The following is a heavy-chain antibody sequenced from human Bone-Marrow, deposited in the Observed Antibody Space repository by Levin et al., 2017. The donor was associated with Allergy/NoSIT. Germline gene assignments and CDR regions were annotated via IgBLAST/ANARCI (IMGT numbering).Heavy chain of an antibody. CDR2: ITWNSGSI. D-gene: IGHD3-3*01. CDR1: GFKFDDHA. V-gene: IGHV3-9*01. CDR3: GEDFGGGHGIFGLIIDD. Sequence: GGSLRLSCAASGFKFDDHAMHWVRQAPGKGLEWVARITWNSGSIDYVDSVKGRFTISRDNAKDSLYLEMNSLRPEDTALYYCGEDFGGGHGIFGLIIDDWGQGTLVTVSS. J-gene: IGHJ4*02.